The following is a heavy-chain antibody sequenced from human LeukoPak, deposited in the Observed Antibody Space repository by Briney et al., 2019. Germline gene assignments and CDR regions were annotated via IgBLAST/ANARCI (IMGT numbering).Heavy chain of an antibody. CDR2: IYYSGST. J-gene: IGHJ5*02. Sequence: SETLSLTCTVSGGSISSGDYYWSWIRQPPGKGLEWIGYIYYSGSTYYNPSLKSRVTISVDTSKNQFSLKLSSVTAADTAVYYCARGWSGGFGEFSWFDPWGQGTLVTVSS. CDR1: GGSISSGDYY. V-gene: IGHV4-30-4*01. D-gene: IGHD3-10*01. CDR3: ARGWSGGFGEFSWFDP.